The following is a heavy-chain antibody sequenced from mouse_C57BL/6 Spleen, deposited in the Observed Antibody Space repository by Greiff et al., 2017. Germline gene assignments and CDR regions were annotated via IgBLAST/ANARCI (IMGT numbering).Heavy chain of an antibody. V-gene: IGHV1-64*01. CDR1: GYTFTSYW. CDR2: IHPNSGST. D-gene: IGHD1-1*01. Sequence: QVQLQQPGAELVKPGASVKLSCKASGYTFTSYWMHWVKQRPGQGLEWIGMIHPNSGSTNYNEKFKSKATLTVDKSSSTAYMQLSSLTSEDSAVYYCASASTLVDWYFDVWGTGTTVTVSS. CDR3: ASASTLVDWYFDV. J-gene: IGHJ1*03.